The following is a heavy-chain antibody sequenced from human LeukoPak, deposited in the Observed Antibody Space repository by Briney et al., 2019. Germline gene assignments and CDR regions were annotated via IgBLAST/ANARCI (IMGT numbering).Heavy chain of an antibody. J-gene: IGHJ4*02. D-gene: IGHD1-26*01. CDR2: IYYSGST. CDR1: GGSISSYY. CDR3: ARRRGSYYGY. V-gene: IGHV4-59*01. Sequence: SETLSLTCTVSGGSISSYYWSWIRQPPGKGLEWIGYIYYSGSTNYNPSLKSRVTVSVDTSKNQFSLKLSSVTAADTAVYYCARRRGSYYGYWGQGTLVTVSS.